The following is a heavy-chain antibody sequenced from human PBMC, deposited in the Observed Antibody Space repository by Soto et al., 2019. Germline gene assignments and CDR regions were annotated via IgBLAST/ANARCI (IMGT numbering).Heavy chain of an antibody. J-gene: IGHJ6*02. Sequence: GGSLRLCCAASGFTFSSYAMHWVRQAPGKGLEWVAVISYDGSNEYYADSVKGRFTISRDNSKNTLYLQMNSLRAEDTAVYYCARDPSGLYGMDVWGQGTTVTVSS. CDR2: ISYDGSNE. D-gene: IGHD3-3*01. CDR3: ARDPSGLYGMDV. CDR1: GFTFSSYA. V-gene: IGHV3-30-3*01.